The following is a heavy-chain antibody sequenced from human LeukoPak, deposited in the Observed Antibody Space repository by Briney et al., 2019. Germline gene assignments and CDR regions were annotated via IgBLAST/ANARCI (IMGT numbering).Heavy chain of an antibody. J-gene: IGHJ4*02. CDR3: AISTRPRFSVVDY. D-gene: IGHD2-15*01. V-gene: IGHV4-34*01. CDR1: GGSFSGYY. Sequence: PSETLSLTCAVYGGSFSGYYWSWIRQPPGKGLEWIGEINHSGSTNYNPSLKSRVTISVDTYKNQFSLKLSSVTAADTAVYYCAISTRPRFSVVDYWGQGTLVTVSS. CDR2: INHSGST.